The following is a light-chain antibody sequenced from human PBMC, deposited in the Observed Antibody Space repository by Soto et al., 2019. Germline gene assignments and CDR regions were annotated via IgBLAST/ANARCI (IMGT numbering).Light chain of an antibody. CDR3: ASWDDSLRGFV. CDR2: RNN. V-gene: IGLV1-47*01. CDR1: SSNIEYNS. J-gene: IGLJ1*01. Sequence: QSVLTQPPSASGTPGQRVTISCSGSSSNIEYNSVYWYQQLPGSAPKLLIHRNNQRPSGVPDRFSGSKSGTSASLAISGLRSEDEADYHCASWDDSLRGFVFGTGTKLTVL.